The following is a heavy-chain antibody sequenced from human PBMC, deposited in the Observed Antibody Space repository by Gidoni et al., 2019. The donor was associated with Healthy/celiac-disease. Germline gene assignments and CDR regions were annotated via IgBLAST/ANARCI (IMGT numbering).Heavy chain of an antibody. V-gene: IGHV3-9*01. D-gene: IGHD6-19*01. CDR1: GFTFDDYA. CDR2: ISWNSGSI. CDR3: AKATFPGYSSGWVDY. Sequence: EVQLVESGGGLVQPGRSLRLSCAASGFTFDDYAMHWVRQAPGKGLEWVSGISWNSGSIGYADSVKGRFTISRDNAKNSLYLQMNSLRAEDTALYYCAKATFPGYSSGWVDYWGQGTLVTVSS. J-gene: IGHJ4*02.